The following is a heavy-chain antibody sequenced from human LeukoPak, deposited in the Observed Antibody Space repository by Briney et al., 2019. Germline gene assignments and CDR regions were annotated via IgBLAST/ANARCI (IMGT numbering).Heavy chain of an antibody. CDR1: GFTFSSYG. D-gene: IGHD1-26*01. Sequence: GRSLRLSCAASGFTFSSYGMHWVRQAPGKGLEWVAVISYDGSNKYYADSVKDRFTISRDNSKNTVYLQMNSLRAEDTAVYYCAKDRFAGATRYYFDYWGQGTLVTVSS. CDR2: ISYDGSNK. J-gene: IGHJ4*02. V-gene: IGHV3-30*18. CDR3: AKDRFAGATRYYFDY.